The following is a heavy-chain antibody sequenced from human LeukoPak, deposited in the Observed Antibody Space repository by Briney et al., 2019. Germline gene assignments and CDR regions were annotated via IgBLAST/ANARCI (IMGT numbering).Heavy chain of an antibody. J-gene: IGHJ4*02. V-gene: IGHV1-8*01. CDR3: ARADCSSTSCYPTFDY. D-gene: IGHD2-2*01. CDR2: MNPNSGNT. Sequence: ASVKVSCKASGYTFTSYDINWVRQATGQGLEWMGWMNPNSGNTGYAQKLQVRVTMTSDTSTSTAYMELRSLGSDDTAVYYCARADCSSTSCYPTFDYWGQGTLVTVSS. CDR1: GYTFTSYD.